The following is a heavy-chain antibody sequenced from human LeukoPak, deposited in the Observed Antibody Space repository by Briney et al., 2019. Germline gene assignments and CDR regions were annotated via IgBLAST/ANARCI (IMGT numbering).Heavy chain of an antibody. CDR2: ISSSSSTI. CDR1: GFTFSSYS. Sequence: GGSLRLSCAASGFTFSSYSMNWVRQAPGKGLEWVSYISSSSSTIYCADSVKGRFTISRDNAKNSLYLQMNSLRAEDTAVYYCARDGGIVVVPAAINVMYSFDYWGQGTLVTVSS. CDR3: ARDGGIVVVPAAINVMYSFDY. J-gene: IGHJ4*02. V-gene: IGHV3-48*04. D-gene: IGHD2-2*02.